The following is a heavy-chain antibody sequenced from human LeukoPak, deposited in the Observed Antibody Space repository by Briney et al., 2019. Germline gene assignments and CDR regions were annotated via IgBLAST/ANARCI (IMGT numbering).Heavy chain of an antibody. Sequence: GSLRLSCTASGFTFSRYALNWVRQAPGKGLEWVSYISRTNEIHDADSVKGRFTISRDDAKNSLYLQMNSLRVDDTAVYYCARDDNWAFDYWGQGTLVTVSS. CDR1: GFTFSRYA. CDR3: ARDDNWAFDY. J-gene: IGHJ4*02. D-gene: IGHD1-1*01. V-gene: IGHV3-21*05. CDR2: ISRTNEI.